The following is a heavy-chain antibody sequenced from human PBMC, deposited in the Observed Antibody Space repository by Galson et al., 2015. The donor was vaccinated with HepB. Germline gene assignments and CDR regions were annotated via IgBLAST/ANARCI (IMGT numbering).Heavy chain of an antibody. V-gene: IGHV3-48*01. CDR2: ISSSSSTI. D-gene: IGHD2-15*01. J-gene: IGHJ1*01. Sequence: SLRLSCAASGFTFSSYAMHWVRQAPGKGLEWVSYISSSSSTIYYADSVKGRFTISRDNAKNSLYLQMNSLRAEDTAVYYCAREEYCSGGSCYSAYFQHWGQGTLVTVSS. CDR3: AREEYCSGGSCYSAYFQH. CDR1: GFTFSSYA.